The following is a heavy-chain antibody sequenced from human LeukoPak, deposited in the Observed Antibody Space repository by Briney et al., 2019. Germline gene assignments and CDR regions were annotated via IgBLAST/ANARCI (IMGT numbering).Heavy chain of an antibody. J-gene: IGHJ5*02. CDR1: GFNLGTHA. Sequence: GGSLRLSCSASGFNLGTHAMHWVRQAPGKGLEWVAMIWRGGNYKFYAESVKGRFTISRDDFRSDLSLQMDSLGVEDTALYHCVIDPPDSGWAFWSWGQGALVTVSS. D-gene: IGHD6-19*01. CDR3: VIDPPDSGWAFWS. V-gene: IGHV3-33*01. CDR2: IWRGGNYK.